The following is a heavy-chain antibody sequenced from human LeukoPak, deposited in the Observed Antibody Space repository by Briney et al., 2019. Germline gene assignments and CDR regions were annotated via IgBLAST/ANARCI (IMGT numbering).Heavy chain of an antibody. Sequence: GASVKVSCKASGHTFTSYGISWVRQAPGQGLEWMGWISAYNGNTNYAQKLQGRVTMTTDTSTRTAYMELRSLRSDDTAVYYCARSRGGIAARPDWGEFDIWGQGTMVTVSS. CDR2: ISAYNGNT. V-gene: IGHV1-18*01. J-gene: IGHJ3*02. CDR3: ARSRGGIAARPDWGEFDI. D-gene: IGHD6-6*01. CDR1: GHTFTSYG.